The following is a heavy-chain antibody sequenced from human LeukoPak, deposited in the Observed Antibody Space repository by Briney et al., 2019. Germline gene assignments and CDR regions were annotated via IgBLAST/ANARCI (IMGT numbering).Heavy chain of an antibody. V-gene: IGHV4-59*08. CDR1: AGSVSSYY. CDR3: ARGNTVHDFWSGVAKNWFDP. J-gene: IGHJ5*02. CDR2: IYYSGST. Sequence: SETLSLTCTVSAGSVSSYYWSWIRQPPGKGLEWIGYIYYSGSTNYNPSLKSRVTISVDTSKNQFSLKLSSVTAADTAVYYCARGNTVHDFWSGVAKNWFDPWGQGTLVTVSS. D-gene: IGHD3-3*01.